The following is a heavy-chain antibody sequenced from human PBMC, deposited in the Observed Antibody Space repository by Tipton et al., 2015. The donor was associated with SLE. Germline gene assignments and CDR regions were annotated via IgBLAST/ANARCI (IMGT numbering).Heavy chain of an antibody. CDR2: IKVDGSEK. Sequence: SLRLSCAPSGFTFSTYWMGWVRQAPGKGLEWVANIKVDGSEKYYVDSVKGRFTISRDNAKNSLYLQMNSLRAEDTAVYYCAKGGERFHIWGQGTMVTVSS. CDR3: AKGGERFHI. CDR1: GFTFSTYW. J-gene: IGHJ3*02. V-gene: IGHV3-7*01. D-gene: IGHD5-24*01.